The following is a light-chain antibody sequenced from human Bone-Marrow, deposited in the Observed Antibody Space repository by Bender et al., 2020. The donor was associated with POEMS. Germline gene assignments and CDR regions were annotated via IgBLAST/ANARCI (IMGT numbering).Light chain of an antibody. CDR1: NSNIGTNA. V-gene: IGLV1-44*01. CDR2: SDN. J-gene: IGLJ3*02. CDR3: AAWDAGRSDRV. Sequence: QSVLTQPPSASGTPGQRVTISCSGSNSNIGTNAVNWYQQFPGKAPKLLIYSDNQRPAGVPDRFYAFKSGTSASVAISGLQCGDVGDDDCAAWDAGRSDRVCGGGDKLTVL.